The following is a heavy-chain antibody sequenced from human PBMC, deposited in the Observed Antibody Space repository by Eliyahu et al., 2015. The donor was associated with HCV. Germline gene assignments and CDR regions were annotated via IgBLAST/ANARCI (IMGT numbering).Heavy chain of an antibody. CDR3: ARGRGEMXTVTTYGY. D-gene: IGHD4-17*01. Sequence: EVKKPGSSVKVSCKASGGTFSSYAISWVRQAPGQGLEWMGGIIPIFGTANYAQXXQGRVTITADESTSTAYMELSSLRSEDXAVYYCARGRGEMXTVTTYGYWGQGTLVTVSS. CDR1: GGTFSSYA. V-gene: IGHV1-69*01. J-gene: IGHJ4*02. CDR2: IIPIFGTA.